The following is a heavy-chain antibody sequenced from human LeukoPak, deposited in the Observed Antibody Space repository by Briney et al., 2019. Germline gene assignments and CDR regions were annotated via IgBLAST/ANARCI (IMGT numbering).Heavy chain of an antibody. J-gene: IGHJ6*02. D-gene: IGHD6-13*01. CDR3: VKAGASSSWEVYYYYYGMDV. CDR1: GFTFSSYA. Sequence: TGGSLRLSCSASGFTFSSYAMHWVRQAPGKGLEYVSAISSNGGSTYYADSVKGRFTISRDNSKNMLYLQMSSLRAEDTAVYYCVKAGASSSWEVYYYYYGMDVWGQGTTVTVSS. V-gene: IGHV3-64D*09. CDR2: ISSNGGST.